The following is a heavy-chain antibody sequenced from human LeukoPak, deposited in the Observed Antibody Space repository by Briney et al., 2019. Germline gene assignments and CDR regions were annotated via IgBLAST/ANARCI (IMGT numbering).Heavy chain of an antibody. CDR2: IYYSGST. Sequence: SETLSLTCTVSGGPISSSSYYWGWIRQPPGKGLEWIGSIYYSGSTYYNPSLKSRVTISVDTSKNQFSLKLSSVTAADTAVYYCARETSQKGAHYMDVWGKGTTVTISS. J-gene: IGHJ6*03. CDR3: ARETSQKGAHYMDV. D-gene: IGHD3-16*01. CDR1: GGPISSSSYY. V-gene: IGHV4-39*07.